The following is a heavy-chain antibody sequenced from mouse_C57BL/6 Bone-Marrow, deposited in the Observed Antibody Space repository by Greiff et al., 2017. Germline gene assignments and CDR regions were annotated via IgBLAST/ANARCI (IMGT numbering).Heavy chain of an antibody. Sequence: EVQLQQSGAELVRPGASVKLSCTASGFNIKDDYMHWVKQRPEQGLEWIGWIDPENGDTEYASKFQGKATITADTSSNTAYLQLSSLTSADTAVYSSTGYGNYDYWGQGTTLTVSS. CDR1: GFNIKDDY. CDR3: TGYGNYDY. J-gene: IGHJ2*01. CDR2: IDPENGDT. V-gene: IGHV14-4*01. D-gene: IGHD2-10*02.